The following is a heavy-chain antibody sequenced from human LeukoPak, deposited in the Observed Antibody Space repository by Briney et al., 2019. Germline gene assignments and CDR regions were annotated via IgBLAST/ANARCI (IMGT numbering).Heavy chain of an antibody. J-gene: IGHJ4*02. Sequence: AGGSLRLSCAASGFTFSSYEMNWVRQAPGKGLEWVSYISSSGSTIYYADSVKGRFTISRDNAKNSLYLQMNSLRAEDTAVYYCARAPKYCGGDFYYNYWGQGTLVTVSS. D-gene: IGHD2-21*02. CDR3: ARAPKYCGGDFYYNY. V-gene: IGHV3-48*03. CDR1: GFTFSSYE. CDR2: ISSSGSTI.